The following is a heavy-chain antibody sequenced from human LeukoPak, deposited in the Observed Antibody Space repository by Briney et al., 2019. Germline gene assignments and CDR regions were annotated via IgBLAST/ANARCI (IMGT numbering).Heavy chain of an antibody. CDR3: VRGGIQVSGIDEIDY. CDR1: GFTFRSYD. J-gene: IGHJ4*02. CDR2: VGISGDT. D-gene: IGHD6-19*01. V-gene: IGHV3-13*01. Sequence: GGSPRLSCTASGFTFRSYDMHWVRQVTGKGLEWVSAVGISGDTYYAGSVKGRFTISRENAKNSLYLQMNSLTAGDTAVYYCVRGGIQVSGIDEIDYWGQGTLVTVSS.